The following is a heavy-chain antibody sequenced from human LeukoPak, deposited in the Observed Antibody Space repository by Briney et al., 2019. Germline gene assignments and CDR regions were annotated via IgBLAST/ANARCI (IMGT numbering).Heavy chain of an antibody. CDR2: IDTDVRKT. CDR1: GFALSMYW. V-gene: IGHV3-74*01. Sequence: GGSLRLSCAASGFALSMYWMHWVRQVPGKGLVWVSRIDTDVRKTDYADSVKGRFTISRDNSKNTLYLQMNSLRAEDAAVYYCASPFGELLWVFDYWGQGTLVTVSS. CDR3: ASPFGELLWVFDY. J-gene: IGHJ4*02. D-gene: IGHD3-10*01.